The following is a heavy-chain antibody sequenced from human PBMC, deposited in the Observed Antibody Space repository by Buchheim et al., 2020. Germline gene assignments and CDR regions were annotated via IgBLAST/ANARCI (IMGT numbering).Heavy chain of an antibody. D-gene: IGHD3-22*01. CDR3: ARQARINYVGRGYYYGPFDH. CDR2: IYYSGST. Sequence: QFQVQESGPGLVKPSETLSLTCSVSGDSIRTGGSFWGWIRQTPGKALEWIGTIYYSGSTYYNPSLQSRVSMSVDRAGDTFSLRLSSVTAADTGVYYCARQARINYVGRGYYYGPFDHWGQGTL. J-gene: IGHJ4*02. CDR1: GDSIRTGGSF. V-gene: IGHV4-39*01.